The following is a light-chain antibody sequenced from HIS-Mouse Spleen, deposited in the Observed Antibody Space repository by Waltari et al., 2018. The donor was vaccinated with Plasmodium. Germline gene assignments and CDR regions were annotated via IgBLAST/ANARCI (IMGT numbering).Light chain of an antibody. V-gene: IGKV1-27*01. J-gene: IGKJ2*01. Sequence: DIQMTQSPSALSASVGDRVSITCWASQGISNYLAWYQQKPGKVPKLLIYAASTLQSGVPSRFSGSGSGTDFTLTISSLQPEDVATYYCQKYNSAPHTFGQGTKLEIK. CDR1: QGISNY. CDR2: AAS. CDR3: QKYNSAPHT.